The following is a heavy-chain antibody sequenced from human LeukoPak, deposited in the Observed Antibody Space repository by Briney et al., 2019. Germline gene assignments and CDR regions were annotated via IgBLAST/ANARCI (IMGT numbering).Heavy chain of an antibody. J-gene: IGHJ4*02. CDR2: ISGSGGST. Sequence: PGGSLRLSFAASGFTFSSYAMSWVRQAPGKGLEWVSAISGSGGSTYYADSVKGRFTISRDNSKNTLYLQMNSLRAEDTAVYYCAIDIQWLPRTYFDYWGQGTLVTVSS. CDR3: AIDIQWLPRTYFDY. CDR1: GFTFSSYA. V-gene: IGHV3-23*01. D-gene: IGHD6-19*01.